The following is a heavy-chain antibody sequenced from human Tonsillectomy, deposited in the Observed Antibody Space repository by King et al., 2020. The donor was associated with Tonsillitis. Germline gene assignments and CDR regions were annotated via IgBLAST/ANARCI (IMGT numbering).Heavy chain of an antibody. J-gene: IGHJ6*02. CDR2: INPNSGGT. D-gene: IGHD2-2*01. CDR1: GYTSTGYY. V-gene: IGHV1-2*02. Sequence: QLVQSGAEVKKPGASVKVSCKASGYTSTGYYMHWVRQAPGQGLEWMGWINPNSGGTNYAQKFQGRVTMTRDTSISTAYMELSRLRSDDTAVYYCAREGSGYCSSTSCSNYYYYGMDVWGQGTTVTVSS. CDR3: AREGSGYCSSTSCSNYYYYGMDV.